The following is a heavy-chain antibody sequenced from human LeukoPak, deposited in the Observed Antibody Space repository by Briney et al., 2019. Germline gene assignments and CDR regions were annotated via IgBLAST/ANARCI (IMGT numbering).Heavy chain of an antibody. D-gene: IGHD6-19*01. CDR2: IYSGGST. CDR1: GFTVSGNY. CDR3: ARKYSSGWYYGDDAFDI. J-gene: IGHJ3*02. V-gene: IGHV3-53*01. Sequence: GGSLRLSCAASGFTVSGNYMSWVRQAPGKGLEWVSVIYSGGSTYYAGSVKGRFTISRDNSKNTLYLQMNSLRAEDTAVYYCARKYSSGWYYGDDAFDIWGQGTMVTVSS.